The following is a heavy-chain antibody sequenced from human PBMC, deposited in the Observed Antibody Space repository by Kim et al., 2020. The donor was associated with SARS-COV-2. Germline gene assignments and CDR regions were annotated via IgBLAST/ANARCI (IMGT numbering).Heavy chain of an antibody. CDR2: ISGSGGST. V-gene: IGHV3-23*01. D-gene: IGHD2-21*02. Sequence: GGSLRLSCAASGFTFSSYAMSWVRQAPGKGMEWVSAISGSGGSTYYADSVKGRFTISRDNSKNTLYLQMNSLRAEDKAVYYCAKEIHPVVTAPYYYYGMDVWGQGTTVTVSS. CDR1: GFTFSSYA. J-gene: IGHJ6*02. CDR3: AKEIHPVVTAPYYYYGMDV.